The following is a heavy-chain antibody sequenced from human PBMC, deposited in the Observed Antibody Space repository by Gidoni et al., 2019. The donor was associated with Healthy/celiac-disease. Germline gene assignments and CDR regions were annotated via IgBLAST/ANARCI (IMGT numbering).Heavy chain of an antibody. CDR3: ASTQEMAAAEYFQH. CDR2: IYPGDSDN. D-gene: IGHD6-19*01. J-gene: IGHJ1*01. Sequence: EVQLVQSGAEVKKPGASLKHSCKGSGYSCTSYWIGWVRQMPGKGLEWMGIIYPGDSDNRYSPSFQGQVTISADKSIRTAYLQWSSLKASDTAMYYCASTQEMAAAEYFQHWGQGTLVTVSS. CDR1: GYSCTSYW. V-gene: IGHV5-51*01.